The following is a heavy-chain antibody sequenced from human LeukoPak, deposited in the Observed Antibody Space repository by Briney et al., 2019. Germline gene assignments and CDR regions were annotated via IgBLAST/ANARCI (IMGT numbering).Heavy chain of an antibody. Sequence: GGSLRLSCAASGFTVSSNYMSWVRQAPGKGLEWVSTISDSGANTYYADSVRGRFTISRDNSKNTLYLQKNSLRADDTAIYYCAKSMTLQWRGFFDLWGRGTHVTVSS. V-gene: IGHV3-23*01. D-gene: IGHD6-19*01. CDR3: AKSMTLQWRGFFDL. CDR2: ISDSGANT. J-gene: IGHJ2*01. CDR1: GFTVSSNY.